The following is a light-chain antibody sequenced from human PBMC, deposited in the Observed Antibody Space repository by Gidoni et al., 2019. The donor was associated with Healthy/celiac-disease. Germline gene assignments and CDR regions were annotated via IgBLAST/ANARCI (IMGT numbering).Light chain of an antibody. V-gene: IGKV1-8*01. J-gene: IGKJ3*01. CDR2: AAS. Sequence: FRMTQSPSSFSASTGDRVTITCRASQGISSYLAWYQQKPGKAPKLLIYAASTLQSGVPSRFSGSGSGTDFTLTISCLQSEDFATYYCQQYYSYPFTFGPGTKVDIK. CDR3: QQYYSYPFT. CDR1: QGISSY.